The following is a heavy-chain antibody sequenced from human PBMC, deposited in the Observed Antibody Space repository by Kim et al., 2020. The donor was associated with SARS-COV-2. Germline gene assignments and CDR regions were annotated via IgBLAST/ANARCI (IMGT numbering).Heavy chain of an antibody. V-gene: IGHV1-69*13. CDR3: ASTGAMGSSWKGYFDY. CDR2: IIPIFGTA. CDR1: GGTFSSYA. D-gene: IGHD6-13*01. Sequence: SVKVSCKASGGTFSSYAISWVRQAPGQGLEWMGGIIPIFGTANYAQKFQGRVTITADESTSTAYMELSSLRSEDTAVYYCASTGAMGSSWKGYFDYWGQGTLVTVSS. J-gene: IGHJ4*02.